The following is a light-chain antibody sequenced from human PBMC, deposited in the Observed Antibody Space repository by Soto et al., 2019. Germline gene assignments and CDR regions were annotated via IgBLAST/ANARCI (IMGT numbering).Light chain of an antibody. CDR2: EVS. J-gene: IGLJ1*01. V-gene: IGLV2-14*01. Sequence: QSVLAQPASVSGSPGQSITISCTGTSSDVGGYNYVSWYQQHPGKAPQLMIYEVSNRPSGVSNRFSGSKTGNTASLTISGLQAEDEAHYYCSSYTSSSTPYVFGTGTKVTVL. CDR3: SSYTSSSTPYV. CDR1: SSDVGGYNY.